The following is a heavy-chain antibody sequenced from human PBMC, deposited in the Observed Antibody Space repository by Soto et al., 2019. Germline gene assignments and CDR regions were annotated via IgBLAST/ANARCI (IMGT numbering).Heavy chain of an antibody. CDR1: GFIFSCSA. CDR2: IRSRANNYAT. CDR3: SRGQGAAIGDYYYHGMDV. D-gene: IGHD2-2*02. Sequence: VGSLRLSCTASGFIFSCSAIHWVRQASGKGLEWVGRIRSRANNYATSSAASVKGRFFFSRDDSKNTAYLQMNTLKTEDTAVYYCSRGQGAAIGDYYYHGMDVWGQGTTVTVSS. V-gene: IGHV3-73*01. J-gene: IGHJ6*02.